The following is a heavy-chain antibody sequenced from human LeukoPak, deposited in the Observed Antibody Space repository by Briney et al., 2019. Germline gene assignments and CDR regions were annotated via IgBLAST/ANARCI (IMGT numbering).Heavy chain of an antibody. Sequence: SETLSLTCAVSGGSISSGGYSWSWIRQPPGKGLEWIGYISYSGNTYYNPSLKSRLSISIDTSKNQFSLKLSSVTAADTAVYYCARGERYDFHFDYWGQGTLVTVSS. CDR1: GGSISSGGYS. V-gene: IGHV4-30-4*07. CDR3: ARGERYDFHFDY. D-gene: IGHD3-3*01. J-gene: IGHJ4*02. CDR2: ISYSGNT.